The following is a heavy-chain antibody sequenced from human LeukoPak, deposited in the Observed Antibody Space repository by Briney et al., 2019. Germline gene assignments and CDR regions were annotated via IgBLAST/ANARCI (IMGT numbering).Heavy chain of an antibody. J-gene: IGHJ4*02. V-gene: IGHV1-18*01. CDR2: ISAYNSNT. D-gene: IGHD2-2*02. Sequence: GASVKVSCKASGYTFITYGISWVRQAPGQGLEWMGWISAYNSNTNYAQKLQGRVTMTTDTSTSTAYMELRSLRSDDTAVYYCAREYCSSASCYMIDCWGQGTLVTVSS. CDR1: GYTFITYG. CDR3: AREYCSSASCYMIDC.